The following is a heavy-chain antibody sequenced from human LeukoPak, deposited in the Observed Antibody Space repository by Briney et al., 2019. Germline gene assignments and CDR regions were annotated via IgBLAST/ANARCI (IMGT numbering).Heavy chain of an antibody. CDR2: IYYSGTT. CDR3: ARGYGTDGSGSYSWGY. J-gene: IGHJ4*02. CDR1: GGSISSYY. D-gene: IGHD3-10*01. V-gene: IGHV4-59*12. Sequence: SETLSLTCTVSGGSISSYYWAWIRQPPGKGLEWIGYIYYSGTTNYNPSLKSRVTISVDTSKNQFSLKMSSVTAADTAVYYCARGYGTDGSGSYSWGYWGQGTLVTVSS.